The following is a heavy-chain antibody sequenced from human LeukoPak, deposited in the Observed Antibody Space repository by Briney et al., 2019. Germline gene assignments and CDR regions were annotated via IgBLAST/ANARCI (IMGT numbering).Heavy chain of an antibody. Sequence: GRSLRLSCAASGFTFSSYAMLWVRQAPGKGLEWVAVISYDGSNKYYADSVTGRFTISRDNSKNTLYLQMNSLRAEDTAVYYCARDNTIFGVAATYYFDYWGQGTLVTVSS. CDR3: ARDNTIFGVAATYYFDY. CDR1: GFTFSSYA. V-gene: IGHV3-30-3*01. J-gene: IGHJ4*02. CDR2: ISYDGSNK. D-gene: IGHD3-3*01.